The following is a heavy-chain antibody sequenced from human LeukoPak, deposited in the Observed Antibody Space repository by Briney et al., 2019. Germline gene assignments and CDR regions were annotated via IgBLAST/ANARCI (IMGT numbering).Heavy chain of an antibody. CDR2: LSGSGTST. CDR3: AKDPYCSSTSCPGPFDY. CDR1: GFTFSSYS. Sequence: GGSLRLSCAASGFTFSSYSMNWVRQAPGKGLEWVSALSGSGTSTYYADSVKGRFIISRDNSKNTLYLQMNSLRAEDTAVYYCAKDPYCSSTSCPGPFDYWGQGTLVTVSS. D-gene: IGHD2-2*01. J-gene: IGHJ4*02. V-gene: IGHV3-23*01.